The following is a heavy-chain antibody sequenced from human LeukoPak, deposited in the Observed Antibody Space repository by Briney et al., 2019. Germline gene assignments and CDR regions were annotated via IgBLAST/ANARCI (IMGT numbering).Heavy chain of an antibody. J-gene: IGHJ5*02. CDR2: IYYSGST. CDR1: GGSISSGGYY. CDR3: ARGISVVPAAMYWFDP. Sequence: KTSETLSLTCTVSGGSISSGGYYWSWIRHHPGKGLEWIGYIYYSGSTYYNPSLKSRVTISVDTSKNQFSLKLSSVTAADTAVYYCARGISVVPAAMYWFDPWGQGTLVTVSS. V-gene: IGHV4-31*03. D-gene: IGHD2-2*01.